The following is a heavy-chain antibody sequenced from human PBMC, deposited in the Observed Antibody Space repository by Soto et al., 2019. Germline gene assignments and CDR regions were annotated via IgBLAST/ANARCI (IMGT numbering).Heavy chain of an antibody. D-gene: IGHD6-19*01. CDR2: IYYSGST. CDR1: GGSISSYY. V-gene: IGHV4-59*12. J-gene: IGHJ4*02. CDR3: AKDSSGWYKYYFDY. Sequence: SETLSLTCTVSGGSISSYYWSWIRQPPGKGLEWIGYIYYSGSTNYNPSLKSRVTISVDTSKNTLYLQMNSLRAEDTAVYYCAKDSSGWYKYYFDYWGQGTLVTVSS.